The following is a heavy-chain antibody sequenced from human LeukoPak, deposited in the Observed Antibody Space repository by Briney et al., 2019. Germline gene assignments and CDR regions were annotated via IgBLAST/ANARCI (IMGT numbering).Heavy chain of an antibody. CDR3: ARVYDYVWGSYRYTGAFDI. CDR1: GFSFSTYW. J-gene: IGHJ3*02. Sequence: GGSLRLSCAASGFSFSTYWMTWVRQAPGKGLEWVANMKQDGSEKYYVDSVKGRFTISRDNAKNSLYLEMNSLRAEDTAMYYCARVYDYVWGSYRYTGAFDIWGQGTMVTVSS. V-gene: IGHV3-7*01. CDR2: MKQDGSEK. D-gene: IGHD3-16*02.